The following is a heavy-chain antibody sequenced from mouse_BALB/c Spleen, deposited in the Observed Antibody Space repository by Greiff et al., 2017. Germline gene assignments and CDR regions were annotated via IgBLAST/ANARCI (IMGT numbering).Heavy chain of an antibody. V-gene: IGHV3-2*02. J-gene: IGHJ4*01. CDR2: ISYSGST. CDR1: GYSITSDYA. CDR3: ARYDYGGAMDY. Sequence: VQLQQSGPGLVKPSQSLSLTCTVTGYSITSDYAWNWIRQFPGNKLEWMGYISYSGSTSYNPSLKSRISITRDTSKNQFFLQLNSVTTEDTATYYCARYDYGGAMDYWGQGTSVTVSS. D-gene: IGHD2-4*01.